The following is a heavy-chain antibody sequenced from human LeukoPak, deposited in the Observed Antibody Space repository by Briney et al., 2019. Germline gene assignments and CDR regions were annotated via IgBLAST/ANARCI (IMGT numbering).Heavy chain of an antibody. CDR3: VKSGYSTSSDVDY. Sequence: PGGSLRLSCSVSGFTFSAHVWPWVRQAPGKGRDFFSSINSNGDSTYHADSVKGRFTISRDNSRSTLYLQMRSLRPEDTAVYYCVKSGYSTSSDVDYWGQGTLVTVSS. CDR1: GFTFSAHV. D-gene: IGHD6-6*01. CDR2: INSNGDST. J-gene: IGHJ4*02. V-gene: IGHV3-64D*09.